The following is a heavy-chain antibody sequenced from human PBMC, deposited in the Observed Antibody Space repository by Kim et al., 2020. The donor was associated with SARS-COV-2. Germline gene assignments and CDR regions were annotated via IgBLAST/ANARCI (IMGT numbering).Heavy chain of an antibody. CDR2: ISSSGSTI. D-gene: IGHD1-26*01. J-gene: IGHJ6*02. Sequence: GGSLRLSCAASGFTFSSYEMNWVRQAPGKGLEWVSYISSSGSTIYYADSVKGRFTISRDNAKNSLYLQMNSLRAEDTAVYYCARSGSYYEDHYYYGMDVWGQGTTVTVSS. V-gene: IGHV3-48*03. CDR1: GFTFSSYE. CDR3: ARSGSYYEDHYYYGMDV.